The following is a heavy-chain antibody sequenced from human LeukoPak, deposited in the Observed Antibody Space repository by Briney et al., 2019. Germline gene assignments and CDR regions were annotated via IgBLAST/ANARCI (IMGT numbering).Heavy chain of an antibody. CDR3: ARDSAGSGVGYYYYYGMDV. V-gene: IGHV4-61*01. D-gene: IGHD3-10*01. CDR2: IYYSGST. CDR1: GGSVSSGSYY. Sequence: SETLSLTCTVSGGSVSSGSYYWSWIRQPPGKGLEWIGYIYYSGSTNYNPSLKSRVTISVDTSKNQLSLKLSSVTAADTAVYYCARDSAGSGVGYYYYYGMDVWGKGTTVTVSS. J-gene: IGHJ6*04.